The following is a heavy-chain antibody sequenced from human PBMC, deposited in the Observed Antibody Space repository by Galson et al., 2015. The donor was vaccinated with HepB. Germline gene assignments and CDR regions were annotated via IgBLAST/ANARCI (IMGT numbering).Heavy chain of an antibody. CDR3: ARHRGKYYYGSGSPVYNWFDP. V-gene: IGHV4-39*01. Sequence: LSLTCTVSGGSISSSSYYWGWIRQPPGKGLEWIGSIYYSGSTYYNPSLKSRVTISVDTSKNQFSLKLSSVTAADTAVYYCARHRGKYYYGSGSPVYNWFDPWGQGTLVTVSS. CDR1: GGSISSSSYY. CDR2: IYYSGST. J-gene: IGHJ5*02. D-gene: IGHD3-10*01.